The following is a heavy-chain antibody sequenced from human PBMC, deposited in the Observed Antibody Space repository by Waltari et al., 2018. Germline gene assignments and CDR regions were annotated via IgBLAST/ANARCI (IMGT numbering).Heavy chain of an antibody. CDR3: ARLGYCSGGSCYSDAFDI. Sequence: QVQLQESGPGLVKPSQTLSLTCTVSGGSISRGDYYWSWIRQPPGKGLEWIGYIYYSGSTFYNPSLNSRFTISVDTSKNQFSLKLTSVTAADTAVYYCARLGYCSGGSCYSDAFDIWGQGTMVTVSS. D-gene: IGHD2-15*01. CDR1: GGSISRGDYY. V-gene: IGHV4-30-4*08. CDR2: IYYSGST. J-gene: IGHJ3*02.